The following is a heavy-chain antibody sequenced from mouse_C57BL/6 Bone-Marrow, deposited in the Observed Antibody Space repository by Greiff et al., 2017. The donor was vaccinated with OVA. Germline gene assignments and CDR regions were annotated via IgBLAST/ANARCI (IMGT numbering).Heavy chain of an antibody. CDR1: GYAFTNYL. D-gene: IGHD1-1*01. CDR2: INPGSGGT. Sequence: VQLVESGAELVRPGTSVKVSCKASGYAFTNYLIEWVKQRPGQGLEWIGVINPGSGGTNYNEKFKGKATLTADKSSSTAYMQLSSLTSEDSAVYFCARDYGSSYTFAYWGQGTLVTVSA. V-gene: IGHV1-54*01. CDR3: ARDYGSSYTFAY. J-gene: IGHJ3*01.